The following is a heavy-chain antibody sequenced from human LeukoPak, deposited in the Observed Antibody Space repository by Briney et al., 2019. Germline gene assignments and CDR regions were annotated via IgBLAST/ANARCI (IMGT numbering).Heavy chain of an antibody. CDR1: GGTFSSYA. CDR2: IIPIFGTA. V-gene: IGHV1-69*05. CDR3: ARDRETYYYDSSGYYNGGLFDY. J-gene: IGHJ4*02. D-gene: IGHD3-22*01. Sequence: SVKVSCKASGGTFSSYAISWVRQAPGQGLEWMGRIIPIFGTANYAQKFQGRVTITTDESTSTAYIELSSLRSEDTAVYYCARDRETYYYDSSGYYNGGLFDYLGQGALVTVSS.